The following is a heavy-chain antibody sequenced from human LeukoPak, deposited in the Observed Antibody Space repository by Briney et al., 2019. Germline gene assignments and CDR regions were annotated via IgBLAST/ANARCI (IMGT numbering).Heavy chain of an antibody. CDR3: ARGRYVWGSYRWNAFDI. CDR2: INHSGST. Sequence: SETLSHTCPVYGGSFSGYYWSWIRQPPGKGLEWIGEINHSGSTNYNPSLKSRVTISVDTSKNQFSLKLSSVTAADTAVYYCARGRYVWGSYRWNAFDIWGQGTMVTVSS. J-gene: IGHJ3*02. V-gene: IGHV4-34*01. CDR1: GGSFSGYY. D-gene: IGHD3-16*02.